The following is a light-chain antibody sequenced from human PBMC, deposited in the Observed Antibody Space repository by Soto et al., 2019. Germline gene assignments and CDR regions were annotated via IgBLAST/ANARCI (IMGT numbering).Light chain of an antibody. J-gene: IGKJ4*01. CDR2: DAS. V-gene: IGKV3-11*01. Sequence: EIVVTQSPATLSLSPGERATLSCRASQSVSSYLAWYQHKPGQAPRLLIYDASNRATGIPARFSCSGSGTDFTLTISSLEPEDFAVYYCQQRSNWPLTFGGGTKVEIK. CDR1: QSVSSY. CDR3: QQRSNWPLT.